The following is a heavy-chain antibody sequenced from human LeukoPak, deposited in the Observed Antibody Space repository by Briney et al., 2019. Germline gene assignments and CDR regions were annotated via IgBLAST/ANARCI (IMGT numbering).Heavy chain of an antibody. Sequence: GGSLRLSCAASGFTFSSYWMNWVRQAPGKGLEWVANIKQDGSAKYYVDSVKGRFTISRDNAKNSLYLQMNSLRAEDTAVYYCARVGLQKYCSGGSCYLDYWGQGTLVTVSS. J-gene: IGHJ4*02. CDR2: IKQDGSAK. CDR1: GFTFSSYW. V-gene: IGHV3-7*01. D-gene: IGHD2-15*01. CDR3: ARVGLQKYCSGGSCYLDY.